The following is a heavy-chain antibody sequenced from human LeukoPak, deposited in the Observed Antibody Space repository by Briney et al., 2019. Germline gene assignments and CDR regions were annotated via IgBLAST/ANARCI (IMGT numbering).Heavy chain of an antibody. V-gene: IGHV4-59*01. D-gene: IGHD6-19*01. Sequence: PSETLSLTCTISGGSISSYYWSWIRQPPGKGLEWIGYIYYSGSTNYNPSLKSRVTISVDTSKNQFSLKLSSVTAADTAVYYCARAPGGWYYFDYWGQGTLVTVSS. CDR1: GGSISSYY. CDR2: IYYSGST. J-gene: IGHJ4*02. CDR3: ARAPGGWYYFDY.